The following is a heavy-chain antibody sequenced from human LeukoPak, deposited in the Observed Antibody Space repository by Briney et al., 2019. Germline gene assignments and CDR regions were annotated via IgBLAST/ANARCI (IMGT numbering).Heavy chain of an antibody. J-gene: IGHJ6*03. CDR1: GGSISSSSYY. CDR2: IYYSGST. D-gene: IGHD6-6*01. Sequence: SETLSLTCIVSGGSISSSSYYCGWIRQPPGNGLEWIGYIYYSGSTKYNPSLKSRVTISVDTSKNQFSLRLSSVTAADTAVYYCARDWGVSARPGYMDVWGKGTTVTVSS. CDR3: ARDWGVSARPGYMDV. V-gene: IGHV4-61*01.